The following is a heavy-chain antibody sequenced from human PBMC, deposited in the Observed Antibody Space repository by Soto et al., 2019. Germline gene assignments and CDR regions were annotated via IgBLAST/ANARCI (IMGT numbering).Heavy chain of an antibody. CDR1: GFAFQNHG. D-gene: IGHD1-1*01. CDR2: ISGSGVNA. CDR3: ARKPHWQYWSFDL. J-gene: IGHJ2*01. V-gene: IGHV3-20*01. Sequence: ESGGSVIRPGGSLRLSCAASGFAFQNHGMAWVRQVPGKGLEWVAGISGSGVNAGYADSVKGRFTISRDNGDNSLYLEINNLGVEDTALYHCARKPHWQYWSFDLWGRGTLVTVSS.